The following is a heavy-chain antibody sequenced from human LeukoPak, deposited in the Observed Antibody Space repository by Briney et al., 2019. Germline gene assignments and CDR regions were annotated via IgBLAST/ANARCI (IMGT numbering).Heavy chain of an antibody. CDR3: ASEDSNYYGSGSYWTNWFDP. V-gene: IGHV3-30*04. D-gene: IGHD3-10*01. Sequence: PGGSLRLSCAASGFTFNSYAMHWVRQAPGKGLEWVAVISYDRSKKYYADSVKGRFTISRDNAKNSLYLQMNSLRDEDTAVYYCASEDSNYYGSGSYWTNWFDPWGQGTLVTVSS. CDR1: GFTFNSYA. CDR2: ISYDRSKK. J-gene: IGHJ5*02.